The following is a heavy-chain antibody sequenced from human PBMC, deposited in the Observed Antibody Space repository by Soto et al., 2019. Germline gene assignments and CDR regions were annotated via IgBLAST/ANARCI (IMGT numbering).Heavy chain of an antibody. CDR2: IVVGSGNT. V-gene: IGHV1-58*01. Sequence: GASVKVSCKASGFTFTSSAVQWVRQARGQRLEWIGWIVVGSGNTNYAQKFQERVTITRDMSTSTAYMELSSLRSEDKAVYYWAAGHDTAMAKYYYYYGMDVWGQGTTVTVSS. D-gene: IGHD5-18*01. CDR1: GFTFTSSA. CDR3: AAGHDTAMAKYYYYYGMDV. J-gene: IGHJ6*02.